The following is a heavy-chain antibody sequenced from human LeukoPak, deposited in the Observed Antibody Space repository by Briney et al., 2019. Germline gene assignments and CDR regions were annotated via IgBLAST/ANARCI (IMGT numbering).Heavy chain of an antibody. D-gene: IGHD6-19*01. J-gene: IGHJ4*02. Sequence: SETLSLTCTVSGGSISSSSYYWGWIRQPPGKRLEWIGTIYYTGNTYYNPSLKSRVTISVDTSKNQFSLKLSSVTAADTAVYYCASIPGISVSAYYFDYWGQGTLVTASS. CDR1: GGSISSSSYY. CDR3: ASIPGISVSAYYFDY. V-gene: IGHV4-39*01. CDR2: IYYTGNT.